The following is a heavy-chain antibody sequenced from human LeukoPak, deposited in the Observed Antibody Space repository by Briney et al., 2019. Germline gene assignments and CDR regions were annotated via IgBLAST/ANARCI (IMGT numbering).Heavy chain of an antibody. CDR2: ISAYKGNT. Sequence: GASVKVSCKASGYTFTSYGISWVRQAPGQGLEWMGWISAYKGNTNYAQKLQGRVTMTTDTSTSTAYMELRSLRSDDTAVYYCAKYVSTGWSDPWGQGTLVTVSS. V-gene: IGHV1-18*01. CDR3: AKYVSTGWSDP. J-gene: IGHJ5*02. D-gene: IGHD5/OR15-5a*01. CDR1: GYTFTSYG.